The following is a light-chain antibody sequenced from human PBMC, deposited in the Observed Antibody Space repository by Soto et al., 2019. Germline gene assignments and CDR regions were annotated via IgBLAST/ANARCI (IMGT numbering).Light chain of an antibody. Sequence: EIVLTQSPGTLSLSPGERATLSCRASQSVSSSYLAWYQQKPGQAPRLLIYGASIRATGIPDRFSGSGSGTDFTLTISRLEPEDFAVYYCQHYGSSLWTFGQGTKVEIK. CDR3: QHYGSSLWT. J-gene: IGKJ1*01. CDR2: GAS. V-gene: IGKV3-20*01. CDR1: QSVSSSY.